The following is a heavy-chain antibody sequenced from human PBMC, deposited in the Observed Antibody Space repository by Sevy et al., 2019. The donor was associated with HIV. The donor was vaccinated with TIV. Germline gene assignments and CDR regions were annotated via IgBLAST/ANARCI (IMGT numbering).Heavy chain of an antibody. CDR3: AKDGGWYNYAPSDY. D-gene: IGHD1-1*01. J-gene: IGHJ4*02. CDR1: GFTFSTYG. CDR2: ISYDGFKT. Sequence: GGSLRLSCAASGFTFSTYGMHWVRQAPGKGLEWVAVISYDGFKTYYADSMKGRFTISRDNSKNTLYLQKNSLRVEDTALYFCAKDGGWYNYAPSDYWGLGTLVTVSS. V-gene: IGHV3-30*18.